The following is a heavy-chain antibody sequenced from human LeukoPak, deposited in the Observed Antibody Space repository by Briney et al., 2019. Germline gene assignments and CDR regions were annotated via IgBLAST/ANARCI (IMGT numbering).Heavy chain of an antibody. D-gene: IGHD3-10*01. Sequence: PSETLSLTCAVYGGSFSGYYWSWIRQPPGKGLEWIGEINHSGSTNYNPSLKSRVTISVDTSKNQFSLKLSSVTAADTAVYYCARLGITMVRGVITSYYYYMDVWGKGTTVTVSS. V-gene: IGHV4-34*01. J-gene: IGHJ6*03. CDR1: GGSFSGYY. CDR3: ARLGITMVRGVITSYYYYMDV. CDR2: INHSGST.